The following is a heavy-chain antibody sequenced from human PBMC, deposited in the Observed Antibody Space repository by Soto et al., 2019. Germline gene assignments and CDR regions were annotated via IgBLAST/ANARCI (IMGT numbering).Heavy chain of an antibody. Sequence: GGSLRLSCATSGFAFSASAMHWVRQVSGKGLEWIARIRSKANNYATTYAPSVKGRFTISRDDSENTVYLQMNSLKTEDTAIYYCAKQIYGGNSWGQGTLVTVSS. D-gene: IGHD2-21*02. CDR3: AKQIYGGNS. J-gene: IGHJ4*02. CDR1: GFAFSASA. CDR2: IRSKANNYAT. V-gene: IGHV3-73*01.